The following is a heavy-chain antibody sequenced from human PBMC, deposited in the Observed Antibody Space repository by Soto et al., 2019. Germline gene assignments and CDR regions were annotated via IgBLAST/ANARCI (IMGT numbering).Heavy chain of an antibody. CDR1: GFPFYRFA. V-gene: IGHV3-23*01. J-gene: IGHJ6*03. CDR3: AKEVYYYGSGSPDYYYYYMDV. Sequence: GGSPRPSLAAPGFPFYRFALSWGPQGPGKGVEGFLVIIGSVGSTYYADSVKGRFTISRDNSKNTLYLQMNSLRAEDTAVYYCAKEVYYYGSGSPDYYYYYMDVWGKGTTVTSP. CDR2: IIGSVGST. D-gene: IGHD3-10*01.